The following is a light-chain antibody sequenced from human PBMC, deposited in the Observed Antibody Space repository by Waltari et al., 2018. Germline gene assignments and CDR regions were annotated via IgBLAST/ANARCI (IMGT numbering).Light chain of an antibody. CDR3: CSYAGSYTFV. V-gene: IGLV2-11*01. J-gene: IGLJ7*01. CDR2: DVV. Sequence: QSALTQPRSVSGPPGQSVTISCSGTSSDVGNYNFVSWYQQHPGNAPKLLIYDVVKRPSGVPDRFSGSKSGNTASLTISGLQTEDEADYYCCSYAGSYTFVFGGGTQLTVL. CDR1: SSDVGNYNF.